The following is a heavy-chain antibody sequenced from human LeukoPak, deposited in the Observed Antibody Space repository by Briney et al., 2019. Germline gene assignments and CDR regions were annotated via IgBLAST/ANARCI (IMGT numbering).Heavy chain of an antibody. D-gene: IGHD3-10*01. Sequence: SETLSLTCAVYGGSFSGYYWSWIRQPPGKGLEWIGEINHSGSTNYNPSLKSRVTISVDTSKNQFSLKLSSVTAADTAVYYCARVYGSGSYLFDYFDYWGQGTLVTVSS. CDR1: GGSFSGYY. CDR3: ARVYGSGSYLFDYFDY. V-gene: IGHV4-34*01. CDR2: INHSGST. J-gene: IGHJ4*02.